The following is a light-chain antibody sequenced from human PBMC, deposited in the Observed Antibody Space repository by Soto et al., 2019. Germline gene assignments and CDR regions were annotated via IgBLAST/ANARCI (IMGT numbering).Light chain of an antibody. CDR3: ASYTTSSTDV. Sequence: QSALTQPASVSGSPGQSIATSCTGTSSDVGGYSYVSWYQQQPGKAPKLVISDVSNRPSGVSDHFSGSKSGNTASLTISGLQTEDEADYYCASYTTSSTDVFGTGSKLTVL. CDR2: DVS. V-gene: IGLV2-14*01. CDR1: SSDVGGYSY. J-gene: IGLJ1*01.